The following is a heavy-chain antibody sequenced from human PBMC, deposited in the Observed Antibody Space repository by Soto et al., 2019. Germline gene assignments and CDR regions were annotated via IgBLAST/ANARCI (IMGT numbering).Heavy chain of an antibody. D-gene: IGHD6-19*01. CDR3: ARDSGYSSGWYPGWFDP. J-gene: IGHJ5*02. V-gene: IGHV4-61*01. Sequence: SETLSLTCTVSGGSVSSGSYYWSWIRQPPGKGLEWIGYIYYSGSTNYNPSLKSRVTISVDTSKNQFSLKLSSVTAADTAVYYCARDSGYSSGWYPGWFDPWGQGTLVTVSS. CDR1: GGSVSSGSYY. CDR2: IYYSGST.